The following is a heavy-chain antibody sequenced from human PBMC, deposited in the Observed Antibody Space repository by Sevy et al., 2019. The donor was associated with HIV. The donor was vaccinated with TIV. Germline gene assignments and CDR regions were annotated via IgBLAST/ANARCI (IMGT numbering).Heavy chain of an antibody. CDR1: GYTLTELS. Sequence: GESLKISCKVSGYTLTELSMHWVRQAPGKGLEWMGGFDPEDGETIYAQKFQGRVTMTEDTSTDTAYMELSSLRSEDTAVYYCATDRITGTHDAFDIWGQGTMVTVSS. CDR3: ATDRITGTHDAFDI. J-gene: IGHJ3*02. D-gene: IGHD1-20*01. CDR2: FDPEDGET. V-gene: IGHV1-24*01.